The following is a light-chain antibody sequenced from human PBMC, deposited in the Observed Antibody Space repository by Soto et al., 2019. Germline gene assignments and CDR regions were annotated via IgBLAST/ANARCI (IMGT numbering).Light chain of an antibody. CDR1: QSVISS. V-gene: IGKV3-15*01. CDR2: GAS. J-gene: IGKJ4*01. Sequence: EIVVTQSPALLSVSPGERVTLSCRASQSVISSIAWYQQKLGQAPRLLIYGASTRATGIPARFSGRGSGTEFFLTISSLQSEDFAMYYCQHYNNWLGTFGGGTKVEIK. CDR3: QHYNNWLGT.